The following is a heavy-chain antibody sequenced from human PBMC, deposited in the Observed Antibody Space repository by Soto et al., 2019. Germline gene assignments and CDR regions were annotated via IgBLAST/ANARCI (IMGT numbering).Heavy chain of an antibody. D-gene: IGHD1-26*01. J-gene: IGHJ4*02. CDR3: SKGGDY. CDR1: GFTFDDYA. CDR2: ISWNSGSI. Sequence: SLRLSCAASGFTFDDYAMHWVRQAPGKGLEWVSGISWNSGSIGYADSVKGRFTISRDNAKNSLYLQMNSLRAEDTALYYCSKGGDYWGQGTLVTVSS. V-gene: IGHV3-9*01.